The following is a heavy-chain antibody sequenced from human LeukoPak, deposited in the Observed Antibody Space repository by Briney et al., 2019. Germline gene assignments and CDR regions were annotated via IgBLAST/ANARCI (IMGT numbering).Heavy chain of an antibody. D-gene: IGHD3-3*01. CDR3: AAVSDYDFWSVVRY. CDR2: ISAYDGKT. Sequence: ASVEVSCKASGYTFTSYGISWVRQAPGQGLEWMGWISAYDGKTNYAKKLQGRVTMTRDMSTSTVYTELSSLRSEDTAVYYCAAVSDYDFWSVVRYWGQGTLVTVSS. J-gene: IGHJ4*02. CDR1: GYTFTSYG. V-gene: IGHV1-18*01.